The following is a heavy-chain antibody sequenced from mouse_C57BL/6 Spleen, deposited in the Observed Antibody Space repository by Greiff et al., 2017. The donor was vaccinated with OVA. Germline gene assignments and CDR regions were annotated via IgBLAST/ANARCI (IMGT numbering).Heavy chain of an antibody. J-gene: IGHJ2*01. CDR3: ASRGAYFDY. Sequence: QVQLQQPGAELVMPGASVKLSCKASGYTFNSSWMHWVKQRPGQGLEWIGEIDPSDGYTNYTQKFQGKSTLTVDKSSSTAYMQLRSLTSEDSAVYYWASRGAYFDYWGQGTTLTVSS. V-gene: IGHV1-69*01. CDR2: IDPSDGYT. CDR1: GYTFNSSW.